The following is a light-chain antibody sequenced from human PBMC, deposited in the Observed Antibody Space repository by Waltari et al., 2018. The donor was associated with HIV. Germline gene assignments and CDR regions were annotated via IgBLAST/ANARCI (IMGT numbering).Light chain of an antibody. J-gene: IGLJ3*02. CDR2: KDT. CDR1: SFSGQY. CDR3: QSADSSGGFRV. V-gene: IGLV3-25*03. Sequence: SYELTQPPSVSVSPGQTATITCPGDSFSGQYASWYQQRPGQAPVAIIYKDTERLSGIPERFSGSSSGKTVTLIISEAQTEDEADYYCQSADSSGGFRVFGGGTRLSVL.